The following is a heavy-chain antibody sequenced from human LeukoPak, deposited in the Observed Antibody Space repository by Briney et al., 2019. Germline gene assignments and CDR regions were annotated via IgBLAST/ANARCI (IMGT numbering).Heavy chain of an antibody. J-gene: IGHJ4*02. CDR1: GFTFSSYG. CDR2: IRYDGSNK. V-gene: IGHV3-30*02. D-gene: IGHD2-21*02. CDR3: AKVARVVTAKDY. Sequence: PGGSLRLSCAASGFTFSSYGMHWVRQAPGKGLEWVAFIRYDGSNKYYADSVKGRFTISRDNSKNTLYLQMNSLRAEDTAVYYCAKVARVVTAKDYWGQGTLVTVSS.